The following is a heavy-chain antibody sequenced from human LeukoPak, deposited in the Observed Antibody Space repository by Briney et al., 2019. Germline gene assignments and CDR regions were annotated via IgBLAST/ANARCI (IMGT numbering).Heavy chain of an antibody. CDR3: ARFGPPDPYYYDSSGPIDP. Sequence: SETLSLTCTVSGGSISGHYWSWIRQPPGKGLEWIGYIYYSGSTNYNPSLKSRVTISVDTSKNQFSLKLSSVTAADTAVYYCARFGPPDPYYYDSSGPIDPWGQGTLVAVSS. CDR1: GGSISGHY. D-gene: IGHD3-22*01. V-gene: IGHV4-59*11. CDR2: IYYSGST. J-gene: IGHJ5*02.